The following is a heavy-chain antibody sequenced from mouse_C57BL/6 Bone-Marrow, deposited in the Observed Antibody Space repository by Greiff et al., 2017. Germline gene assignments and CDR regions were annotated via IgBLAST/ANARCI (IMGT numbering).Heavy chain of an antibody. J-gene: IGHJ1*03. Sequence: EVMLVESGPELVKPGASVKLSCKASGYTFTSYDINWVKQRPGQGLEWIGWIDPENGDTEYASKFQGKATITADTSSNTAYLQLSSLTSEDTAVYYCTTYGSSLWYFDVWGTGTTVTVSS. CDR2: IDPENGDT. CDR1: GYTFTSYD. V-gene: IGHV14-4*01. D-gene: IGHD1-1*01. CDR3: TTYGSSLWYFDV.